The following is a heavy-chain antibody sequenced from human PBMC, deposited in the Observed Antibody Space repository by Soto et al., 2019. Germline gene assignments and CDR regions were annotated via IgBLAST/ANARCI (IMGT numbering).Heavy chain of an antibody. D-gene: IGHD3-22*01. CDR2: ISGSGGST. CDR3: AKTQLNGYSLLRPFDY. Sequence: GGSLRLSCAASGFIFSSYAMSWVRQAPGKGLEWVSAISGSGGSTYYADSVKGRFTISRDNSKNTLYLQMNSLRAEDTAVYYCAKTQLNGYSLLRPFDYWGQGTLVTVSS. J-gene: IGHJ4*02. CDR1: GFIFSSYA. V-gene: IGHV3-23*01.